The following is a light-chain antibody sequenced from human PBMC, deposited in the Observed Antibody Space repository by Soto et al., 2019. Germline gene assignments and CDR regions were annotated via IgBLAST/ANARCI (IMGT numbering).Light chain of an antibody. J-gene: IGLJ3*02. V-gene: IGLV2-14*01. CDR1: SSDVGGYNY. CDR3: TSYRSSSTWV. Sequence: QSAPTQPASVSGSPGQSVTISCTGTSSDVGGYNYVSWYQQHPGKAPKLMIYEVSNRPSGVSNRFSGSKSGNTASLTISGVQAEDEADYYCTSYRSSSTWVFGGGTKLTVL. CDR2: EVS.